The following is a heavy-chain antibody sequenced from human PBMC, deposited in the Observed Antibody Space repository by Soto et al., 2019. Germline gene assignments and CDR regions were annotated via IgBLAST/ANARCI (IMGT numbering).Heavy chain of an antibody. Sequence: SETLSLTCAVYGGSFSGYYWSWIRQPPGKGLEWNGEINHSGSTNYNPSLKSRVTISVDTSKNQFSLKLSSVTAADTAVYYCARMDYYGSGISNWGQGTLVTVSS. D-gene: IGHD3-10*01. CDR3: ARMDYYGSGISN. V-gene: IGHV4-34*01. CDR2: INHSGST. CDR1: GGSFSGYY. J-gene: IGHJ4*02.